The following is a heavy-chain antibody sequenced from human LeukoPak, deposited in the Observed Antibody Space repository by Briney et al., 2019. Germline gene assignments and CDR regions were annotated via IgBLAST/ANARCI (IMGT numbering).Heavy chain of an antibody. Sequence: KPGGSLRLSCAASGFTFSSYSMNWVRQAPGKGVEWVSSISSSSSYIYYADSEKGRFTISRDNAKNSLYLQMNSLRAEDTAVYYCARDEVSGSSSGYYPFDYWGQGTLVTVSS. CDR2: ISSSSSYI. CDR3: ARDEVSGSSSGYYPFDY. V-gene: IGHV3-21*01. D-gene: IGHD3-22*01. J-gene: IGHJ4*02. CDR1: GFTFSSYS.